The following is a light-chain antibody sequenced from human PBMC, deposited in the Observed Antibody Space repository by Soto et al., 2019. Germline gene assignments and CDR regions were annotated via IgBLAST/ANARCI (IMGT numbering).Light chain of an antibody. CDR2: AXX. CDR3: LQDYNYPRT. V-gene: IGKV1-6*01. J-gene: IGKJ1*01. Sequence: AIQMTQSPSSLSASVGDRVTMTCRASQDIRNDLGWYQQKPGKAPKVLIYAXXSLQSGVPSRFSGSGSGTDFTLTISSLQPEDFATYYCLQDYNYPRTFGQGTKVDIK. CDR1: QDIRND.